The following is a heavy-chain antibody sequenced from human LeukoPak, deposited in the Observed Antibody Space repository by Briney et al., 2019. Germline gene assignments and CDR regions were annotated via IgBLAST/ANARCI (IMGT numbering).Heavy chain of an antibody. V-gene: IGHV4-4*07. CDR2: VHTTGST. Sequence: KPSETLSLTCTVSGGSISSSYWSWIRQPAGKRLEWIGRVHTTGSTNYNPSFMSRVTMSIDTSKAQFSLKLTSVTAADTAVYYCARDPNSALWGQGILVTVSS. CDR3: ARDPNSAL. J-gene: IGHJ4*02. D-gene: IGHD4-23*01. CDR1: GGSISSSY.